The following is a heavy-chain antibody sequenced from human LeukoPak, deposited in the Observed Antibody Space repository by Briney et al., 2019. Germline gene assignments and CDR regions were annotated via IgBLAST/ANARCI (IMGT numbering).Heavy chain of an antibody. Sequence: GESLKISCKGSGYSFTSYWIGWVRQMPGEGLEWMGIIYPGDSDTRYSPSFQGQVTISADKSISTAYLQWSSLKASDTAMYYCARQESSAAAGIEAGGYDYWGQGTLVTVSS. CDR1: GYSFTSYW. J-gene: IGHJ4*02. V-gene: IGHV5-51*01. CDR2: IYPGDSDT. CDR3: ARQESSAAAGIEAGGYDY. D-gene: IGHD6-13*01.